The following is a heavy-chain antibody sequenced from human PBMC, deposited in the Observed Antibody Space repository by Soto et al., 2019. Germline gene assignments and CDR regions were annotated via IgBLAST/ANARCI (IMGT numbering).Heavy chain of an antibody. CDR1: GGSFSGYY. J-gene: IGHJ4*02. Sequence: SETLSLTCAVYGGSFSGYYWSWIRQPPGKGLEWIGEINHSGSTNYNPSLKSRVTISVDTSKNQFSLKLSSVTAADTAVYHCARGHYDLWSGYRPRGHFDYWGQGTLVTVS. V-gene: IGHV4-34*01. CDR2: INHSGST. D-gene: IGHD3-3*01. CDR3: ARGHYDLWSGYRPRGHFDY.